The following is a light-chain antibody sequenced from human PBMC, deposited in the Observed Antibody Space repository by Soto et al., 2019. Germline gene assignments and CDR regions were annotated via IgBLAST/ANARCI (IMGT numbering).Light chain of an antibody. CDR3: CSYAGSTTFV. J-gene: IGLJ1*01. V-gene: IGLV2-23*01. CDR2: EGS. Sequence: QSVLTQPASVSGSPGQSITISCTGTSNDVGSYDLVSWYLQHPGKAPKLIIYEGSKRPSGVSSRFSGSKSGNTASLTISGLQAEDEADYSCCSYAGSTTFVFGTGTKVTVL. CDR1: SNDVGSYDL.